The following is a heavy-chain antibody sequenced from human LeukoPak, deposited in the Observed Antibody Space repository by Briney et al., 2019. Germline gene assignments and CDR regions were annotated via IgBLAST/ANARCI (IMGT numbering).Heavy chain of an antibody. V-gene: IGHV3-11*04. CDR1: GFTFSDYY. J-gene: IGHJ4*02. Sequence: PGGSLRLSCAASGFTFSDYYMSWIRQAPGKGLEWVSYISSSGSTIYYADSVKGRFTISRDNSKNTLYLQMSSLRAEDTAVYYCTRGFHNNWANYYFDYWGQGTLVTVSS. CDR2: ISSSGSTI. CDR3: TRGFHNNWANYYFDY. D-gene: IGHD5-24*01.